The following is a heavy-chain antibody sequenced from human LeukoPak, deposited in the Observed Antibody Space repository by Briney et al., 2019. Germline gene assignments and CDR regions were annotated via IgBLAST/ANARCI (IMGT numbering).Heavy chain of an antibody. J-gene: IGHJ1*01. CDR1: GFTFSSYG. D-gene: IGHD6-6*01. CDR3: ATLFVY. V-gene: IGHV3-30*03. CDR2: ISYDGSNK. Sequence: GGSLRLSCAASGFTFSSYGMHWVRQAPGKGLEWVAVISYDGSNKYYADSVKGRFTISGDNSKNTLYLQMNSLRAEDTAVYYCATLFVYWGQGTLVTVSS.